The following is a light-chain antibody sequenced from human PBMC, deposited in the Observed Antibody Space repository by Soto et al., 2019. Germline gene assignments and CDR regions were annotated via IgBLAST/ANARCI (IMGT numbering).Light chain of an antibody. Sequence: QSALTQPASVSGSPGQSITISCTGTSSDVGGYNYVSWYQQHPGKAPKLMIYEVSNRPSGVSNRFSGSKSGNTASLTISGLQTEDEADYYCSSYTSSSTPVVFGGGAQRPS. CDR2: EVS. V-gene: IGLV2-14*01. J-gene: IGLJ2*01. CDR1: SSDVGGYNY. CDR3: SSYTSSSTPVV.